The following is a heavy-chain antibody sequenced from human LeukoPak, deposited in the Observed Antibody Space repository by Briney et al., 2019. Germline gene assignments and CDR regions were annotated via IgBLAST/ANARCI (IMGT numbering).Heavy chain of an antibody. J-gene: IGHJ4*02. V-gene: IGHV3-7*04. CDR3: TRDVLLHPGDDY. D-gene: IGHD3-3*01. CDR1: GFTFSRYW. Sequence: GGSLRLSCAASGFTFSRYWMTWVRQAPGKGLEWVSNIKQDGSEKYYVDSVKGRFTVSRDNAKNSLYLQMNSLRAEDTAVYYCTRDVLLHPGDDYWGQGTLVTVSS. CDR2: IKQDGSEK.